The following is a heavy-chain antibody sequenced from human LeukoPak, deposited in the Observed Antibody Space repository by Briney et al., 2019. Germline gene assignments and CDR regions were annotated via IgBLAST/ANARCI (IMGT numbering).Heavy chain of an antibody. CDR3: ARDYGYLYYFDY. Sequence: PGGSLRLSCAASGFTFSSYWMHWVRQAPGKGLVWVSRINSDGSSTSYADSVKGRFTISRDNAKDTLYLQMNSLRAEDTAVYYCARDYGYLYYFDYWGQGTLVTVSS. D-gene: IGHD5-24*01. V-gene: IGHV3-74*01. CDR2: INSDGSST. J-gene: IGHJ4*02. CDR1: GFTFSSYW.